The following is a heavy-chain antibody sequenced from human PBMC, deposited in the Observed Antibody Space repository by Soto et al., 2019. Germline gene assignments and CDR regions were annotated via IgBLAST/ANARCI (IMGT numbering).Heavy chain of an antibody. D-gene: IGHD3-3*01. J-gene: IGHJ6*02. Sequence: GGSLRLSCAASGFTFSSYAMHWVRQAPGKGLEWVAVISYDGSNKYYADSVKGRFTISRDNSKNTLYLQMNSLRAEDTAVYYCARELRFLEWLAPSEYYYGMDVWGQGTTVTVSS. CDR3: ARELRFLEWLAPSEYYYGMDV. V-gene: IGHV3-30-3*01. CDR1: GFTFSSYA. CDR2: ISYDGSNK.